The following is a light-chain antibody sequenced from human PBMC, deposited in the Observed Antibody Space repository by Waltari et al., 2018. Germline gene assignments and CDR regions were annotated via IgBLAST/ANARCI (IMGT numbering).Light chain of an antibody. CDR2: EVN. CDR3: SSYTSSSTYV. V-gene: IGLV2-14*02. J-gene: IGLJ1*01. CDR1: SSNIGNYDF. Sequence: QSALTQPASVSGSPGRSITISCSGTSSNIGNYDFVSWYQQRPGKAPKLLIFEVNERPSGVSDRFSGSKSGNTASLTISGLQAEDETDYYCSSYTSSSTYVFGTGTKVTVL.